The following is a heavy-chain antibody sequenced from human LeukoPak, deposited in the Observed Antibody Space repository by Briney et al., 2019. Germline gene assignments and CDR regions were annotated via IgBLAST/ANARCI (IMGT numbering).Heavy chain of an antibody. Sequence: PGGSLRLSCAASGFTFSGFAMSWVRRTPGKGLEWVSGISERGDSTNYADSVKGRFIISRDTSKNTVYLQMNSLRVEDTAVYFCAKRGIVIRAVIIIGFHKEAYYFDYWGQGILVTVSS. J-gene: IGHJ4*02. CDR3: AKRGIVIRAVIIIGFHKEAYYFDY. V-gene: IGHV3-23*01. D-gene: IGHD3-10*01. CDR2: ISERGDST. CDR1: GFTFSGFA.